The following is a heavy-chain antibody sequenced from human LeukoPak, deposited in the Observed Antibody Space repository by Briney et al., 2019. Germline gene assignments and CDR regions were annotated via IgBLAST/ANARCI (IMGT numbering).Heavy chain of an antibody. CDR1: GYTFTDYG. CDR3: ARAGAAVTTHFDY. Sequence: ASVQVSCKASGYTFTDYGISWVRQPPGQGLEWMGWISAFNGNTNYAQKLQGRATMTTETSTCTANMELRGLRSDVTTVYYCARAGAAVTTHFDYWSQGTLVTVYS. CDR2: ISAFNGNT. D-gene: IGHD4-17*01. V-gene: IGHV1-18*01. J-gene: IGHJ4*02.